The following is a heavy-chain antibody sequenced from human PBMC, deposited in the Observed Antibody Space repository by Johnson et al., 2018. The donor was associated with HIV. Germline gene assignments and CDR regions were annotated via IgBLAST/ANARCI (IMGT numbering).Heavy chain of an antibody. CDR2: LTPSGGGT. D-gene: IGHD7-27*01. J-gene: IGHJ3*02. CDR3: ARSPLTGDPRGAFDI. CDR1: GFTFSTYA. V-gene: IGHV3-23*04. Sequence: GQLVESGGGLVQPGGSLRLSCAASGFTFSTYAMSWVRQAPGKGPEWVSALTPSGGGTYYADTVKGRFTISRDNSNNQLYLQLNSLRAEDTAVYYCARSPLTGDPRGAFDIWGQGTMVTVSS.